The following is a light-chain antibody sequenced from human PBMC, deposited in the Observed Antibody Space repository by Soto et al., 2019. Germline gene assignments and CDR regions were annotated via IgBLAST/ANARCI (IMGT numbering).Light chain of an antibody. J-gene: IGLJ1*01. Sequence: QSVLTQPASVSGSPGQSITLSCTGTSSDVGGYNYVSWYQQHPGKAPKLLIYDVSNRPSGVSNRFSGSKSGNTASLTISGLQAEDEADYYCNSYASSRSYVFGTGTKVTVL. CDR2: DVS. V-gene: IGLV2-14*01. CDR3: NSYASSRSYV. CDR1: SSDVGGYNY.